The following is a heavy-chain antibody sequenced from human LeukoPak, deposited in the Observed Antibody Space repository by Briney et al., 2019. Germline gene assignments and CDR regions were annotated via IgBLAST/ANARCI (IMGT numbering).Heavy chain of an antibody. Sequence: SVKVPCKASGGTFSSYAISWVRQAPGQGLEWMGGIIPIFGTANYAQKFQGRVTITADESTSTAYMELSSLRSEDTAVYYCAREVGGYSYGYYYYYGMDVWGQGTTVTVSS. V-gene: IGHV1-69*13. CDR3: AREVGGYSYGYYYYYGMDV. CDR1: GGTFSSYA. CDR2: IIPIFGTA. J-gene: IGHJ6*02. D-gene: IGHD5-18*01.